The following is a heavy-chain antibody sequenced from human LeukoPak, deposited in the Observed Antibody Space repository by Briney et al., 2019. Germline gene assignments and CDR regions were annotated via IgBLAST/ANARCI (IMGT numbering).Heavy chain of an antibody. CDR2: ISGSGGST. CDR3: ATFSFVVQYFDY. J-gene: IGHJ4*02. V-gene: IGHV3-23*01. Sequence: GGSLRLSCAASGFTFSSYAMSGVRQAPGEGLEWVSAISGSGGSTYYADSVKGRFTISRDNSKNTLYLQMNSLRAEDTAVYYCATFSFVVQYFDYWGQGTLVTVSS. CDR1: GFTFSSYA. D-gene: IGHD2-15*01.